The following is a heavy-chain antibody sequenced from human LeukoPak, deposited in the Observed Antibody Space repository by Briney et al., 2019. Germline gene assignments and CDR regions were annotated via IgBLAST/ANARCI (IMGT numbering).Heavy chain of an antibody. Sequence: GGSLRLSCAASGFIFSNYAMSWVRQAPGKGLEWVSAISGSDDNTYYADSVRGRFTISRDNSKKKLYLQMNSLRAEDKAIYFCAKSRSGVSSCYNYWGQGTLVTVSS. CDR3: AKSRSGVSSCYNY. J-gene: IGHJ4*02. V-gene: IGHV3-23*01. CDR1: GFIFSNYA. CDR2: ISGSDDNT. D-gene: IGHD2-15*01.